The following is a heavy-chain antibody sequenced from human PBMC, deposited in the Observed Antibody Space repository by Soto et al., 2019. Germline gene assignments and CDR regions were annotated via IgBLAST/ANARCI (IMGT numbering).Heavy chain of an antibody. J-gene: IGHJ5*02. D-gene: IGHD2-15*01. Sequence: SETLSLTCTVSGGYITSGGYYWTWIRQHPGKGLEWIGYIYYSGSTYYNPSLKSRVTISVDTSRTQFSLKLSSVTAADTAVYCCVRDRDCSGGSCYSRWFDPWGQGTLVTVSS. V-gene: IGHV4-31*03. CDR3: VRDRDCSGGSCYSRWFDP. CDR1: GGYITSGGYY. CDR2: IYYSGST.